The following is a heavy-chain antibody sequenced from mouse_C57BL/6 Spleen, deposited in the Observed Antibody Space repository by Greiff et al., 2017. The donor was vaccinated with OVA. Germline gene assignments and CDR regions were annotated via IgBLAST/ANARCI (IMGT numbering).Heavy chain of an antibody. CDR3: AREDYGRYFDV. D-gene: IGHD1-1*01. J-gene: IGHJ1*03. CDR1: GYTFTDYN. V-gene: IGHV1-18*01. CDR2: INPNNGGT. Sequence: VQLQQSGPELVKPGASVKIPCKASGYTFTDYNMDWVKQSHGKSLEWIGDINPNNGGTIYNQKFKGKATLTVDKSSSTAYMELRSLTSEDTAVYYCAREDYGRYFDVWGTGTTVTVSS.